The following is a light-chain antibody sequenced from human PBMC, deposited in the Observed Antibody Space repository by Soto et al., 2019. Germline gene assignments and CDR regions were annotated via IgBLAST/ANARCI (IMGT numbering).Light chain of an antibody. V-gene: IGLV1-40*01. CDR2: GNT. CDR1: SSNIGAGYD. Sequence: QSVLTQPPSMSGAPGQRVTISCTGSSSNIGAGYDLHWYQLLPGTAPKLLIYGNTNRPSGVPDRFSGSKSGTSASLAITGLRAEDEADYYCQSHDSSLNSWVFGGGTKVTVL. J-gene: IGLJ3*02. CDR3: QSHDSSLNSWV.